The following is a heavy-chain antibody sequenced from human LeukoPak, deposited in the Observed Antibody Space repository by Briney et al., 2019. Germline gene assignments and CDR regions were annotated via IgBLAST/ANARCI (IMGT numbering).Heavy chain of an antibody. CDR1: GFTFRSYV. J-gene: IGHJ4*02. Sequence: GGSLRLSCAASGFTFRSYVMSWVRQAPGKGLEWVSGVTESGGSAYYTDSVKGRFTISSDNSKNTLYLQMNSLRDEDTAVYYCAKPGSGVGSDRHYFDSWGQGTLVTVSS. CDR2: VTESGGSA. CDR3: AKPGSGVGSDRHYFDS. D-gene: IGHD2-15*01. V-gene: IGHV3-23*01.